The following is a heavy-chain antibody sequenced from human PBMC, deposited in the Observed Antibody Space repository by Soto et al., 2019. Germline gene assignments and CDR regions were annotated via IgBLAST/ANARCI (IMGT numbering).Heavy chain of an antibody. D-gene: IGHD1-26*01. Sequence: GGSLRLSCAASGFTFSSYWMHWVRQAPGKGLVWVSRINSDGSSTSYADSVKGRFTISRDNAKNTLYLQMNSLRAEDTAVYYCARGGTMGWELHFDYWGQGTLVTVSS. CDR1: GFTFSSYW. J-gene: IGHJ4*02. CDR2: INSDGSST. V-gene: IGHV3-74*01. CDR3: ARGGTMGWELHFDY.